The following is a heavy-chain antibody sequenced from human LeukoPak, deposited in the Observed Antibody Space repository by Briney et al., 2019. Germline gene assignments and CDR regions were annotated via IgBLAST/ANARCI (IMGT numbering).Heavy chain of an antibody. CDR2: VSDGGST. D-gene: IGHD3-16*02. V-gene: IGHV4-59*11. CDR3: ARGPYDYVWADYRSYHNPIDVSTFPSYPHYYMDV. Sequence: SETLSLTCRVSGGSISIHYFSWFRQPPAEGLEGIGYVSDGGSTNYNPSLQSRLSMSVDTSQTQISLGLSFVTAADTAVYFCARGPYDYVWADYRSYHNPIDVSTFPSYPHYYMDVWGKGTTVTVSS. J-gene: IGHJ6*03. CDR1: GGSISIHY.